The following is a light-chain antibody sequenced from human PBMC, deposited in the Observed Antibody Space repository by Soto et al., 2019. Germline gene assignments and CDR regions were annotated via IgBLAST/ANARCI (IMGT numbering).Light chain of an antibody. CDR1: QSLTRW. Sequence: DVQMTQSPSSVSASVGDGVIITCRASQSLTRWLAWYQQKPGQAPKLLIHSASTLHGGVSSRFSGTGSGADFTLTINNLQPDDVATYYCQKGNSLPPFTFGPGTRVDI. CDR3: QKGNSLPPFT. V-gene: IGKV1D-12*01. J-gene: IGKJ3*01. CDR2: SAS.